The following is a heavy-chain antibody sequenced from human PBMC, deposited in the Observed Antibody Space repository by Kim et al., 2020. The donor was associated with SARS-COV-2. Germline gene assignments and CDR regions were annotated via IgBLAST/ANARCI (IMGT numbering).Heavy chain of an antibody. Sequence: GGSLRLSCAASGFTFDDYAMHWVRQAPGKGLEWVSGISWNSGSIVYADSVKGRFTNSRDNAKNSLYLQMNRLRADDTALYYCAKDLAPSLRDMVRGVFEYGMDDWGQGTTITASS. CDR3: AKDLAPSLRDMVRGVFEYGMDD. J-gene: IGHJ6*02. CDR2: ISWNSGSI. V-gene: IGHV3-9*01. CDR1: GFTFDDYA. D-gene: IGHD3-10*01.